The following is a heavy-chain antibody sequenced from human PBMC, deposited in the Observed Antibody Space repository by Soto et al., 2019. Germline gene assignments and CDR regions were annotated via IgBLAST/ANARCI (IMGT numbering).Heavy chain of an antibody. CDR3: AKAMEQWRYFDY. D-gene: IGHD6-19*01. Sequence: GGSVRLSCATSGFAFDDDARHWVRQAPGKGLEWVSGISRNSVSTAYADSVKGRFTISRDNAKKSLYLQMNSLRAEATAFYYCAKAMEQWRYFDYWGQGTLVTVSS. J-gene: IGHJ4*02. V-gene: IGHV3-9*01. CDR1: GFAFDDDA. CDR2: ISRNSVST.